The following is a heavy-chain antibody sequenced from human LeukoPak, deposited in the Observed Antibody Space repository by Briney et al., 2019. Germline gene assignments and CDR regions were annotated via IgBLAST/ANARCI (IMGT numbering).Heavy chain of an antibody. CDR2: INHSGST. Sequence: PSETLSLTCAVYGGSFSGYYWSWIRQPPGKGLEWIGEINHSGSTNYNPSLKSRVTISVDTSKNQLSLRLSSVTAADTAVYYCARGRVVGASTPYFDYWGQGTLVTVSS. J-gene: IGHJ4*02. CDR1: GGSFSGYY. CDR3: ARGRVVGASTPYFDY. D-gene: IGHD1-26*01. V-gene: IGHV4-34*01.